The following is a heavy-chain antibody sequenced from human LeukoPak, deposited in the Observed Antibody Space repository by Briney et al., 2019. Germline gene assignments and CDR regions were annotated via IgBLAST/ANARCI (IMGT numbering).Heavy chain of an antibody. CDR3: ARGNSGYDSLPGY. V-gene: IGHV3-66*01. J-gene: IGHJ4*02. D-gene: IGHD5-12*01. CDR2: IYSGGST. Sequence: ESGGSLRLSCAASGFPVSSNYMSWVRQAPGKGLEWVSVIYSGGSTYYADSGKGRFTIPRDNSKNTLYLQMNSLRAEDTAVYYCARGNSGYDSLPGYWGQGTLVTVSS. CDR1: GFPVSSNY.